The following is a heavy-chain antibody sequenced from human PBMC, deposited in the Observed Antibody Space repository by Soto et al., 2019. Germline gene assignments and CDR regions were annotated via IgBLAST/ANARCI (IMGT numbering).Heavy chain of an antibody. D-gene: IGHD3-10*01. V-gene: IGHV3-23*01. Sequence: PGGSLRLSCVASGFTFSIYALSWVRQGPGWGLEWVSTIDGAGNIYYADSVKGRFTVSRDNSKNTLYLQMNSLRAEDTALYFCARVDADSLITMVRGALFDYWGQGNLVTVSS. CDR2: IDGAGNI. CDR3: ARVDADSLITMVRGALFDY. J-gene: IGHJ4*02. CDR1: GFTFSIYA.